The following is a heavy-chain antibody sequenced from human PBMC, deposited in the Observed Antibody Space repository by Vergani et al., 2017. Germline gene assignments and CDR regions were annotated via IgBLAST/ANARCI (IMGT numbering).Heavy chain of an antibody. CDR3: ARAKRGRLAVGATDS. V-gene: IGHV4-59*13. CDR1: GGSFNTYY. D-gene: IGHD6-19*01. J-gene: IGHJ4*02. Sequence: QVQLEESGPGLVKPSETLSLTCTVSGGSFNTYYWSWIRQSPGKGLEWIGYIYSTGSTNYNPSLNSRVTMSVDTSKNQFSLKLRSVTAEDTAVYFCARAKRGRLAVGATDSWGQGTLLTVSS. CDR2: IYSTGST.